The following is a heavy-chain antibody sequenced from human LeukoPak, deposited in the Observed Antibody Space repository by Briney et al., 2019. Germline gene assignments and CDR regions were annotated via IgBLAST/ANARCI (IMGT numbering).Heavy chain of an antibody. CDR3: VKGAYDYIEMGYFDS. J-gene: IGHJ4*02. V-gene: IGHV3-23*01. Sequence: GGGLRLSCAASGFTPTNYAMNCVRQAPGRGRGWGSMVIGSSGSTDYADSVKGRFTISRDNSKNMVFLQMNSLRPEDTAIYYCVKGAYDYIEMGYFDSWGQGTLVIVSS. D-gene: IGHD5-12*01. CDR2: VIGSSGST. CDR1: GFTPTNYA.